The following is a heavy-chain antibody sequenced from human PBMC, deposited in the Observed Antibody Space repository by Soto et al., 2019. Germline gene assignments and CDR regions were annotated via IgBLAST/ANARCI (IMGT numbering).Heavy chain of an antibody. J-gene: IGHJ4*02. V-gene: IGHV4-59*08. CDR1: GGSISSYY. D-gene: IGHD5-18*01. Sequence: SETLSLTCTVSGGSISSYYWSWIRQPPGKGLEWIGYIYYSGSTNYNPSLKSRVTISVDTSKNQFSLKLSSVTAADTAAYYCARRYGSCFDYWGQGTLVTVS. CDR3: ARRYGSCFDY. CDR2: IYYSGST.